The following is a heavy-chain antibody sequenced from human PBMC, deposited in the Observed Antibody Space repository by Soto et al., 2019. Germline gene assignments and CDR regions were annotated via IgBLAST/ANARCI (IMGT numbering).Heavy chain of an antibody. D-gene: IGHD2-2*01. Sequence: DVQVLESGGGSVQPGGSLRLSCAASGFTFSNFAMSWVRHAPEKGLEWVSEITGSTGTTYYADSVKGRFIISRDNSKNTVHLQMNSLRAEDTAVYYCAKDTSSAPYYMDVWGKGTTVPVSS. CDR3: AKDTSSAPYYMDV. J-gene: IGHJ6*03. CDR1: GFTFSNFA. V-gene: IGHV3-23*01. CDR2: ITGSTGTT.